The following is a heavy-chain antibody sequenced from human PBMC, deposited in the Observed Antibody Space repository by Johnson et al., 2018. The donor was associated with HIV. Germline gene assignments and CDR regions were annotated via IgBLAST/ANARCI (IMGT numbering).Heavy chain of an antibody. D-gene: IGHD1-20*01. CDR1: GFTFSDYY. Sequence: MQLVESGGGLVKPGGSLRLSCAASGFTFSDYYMSWIRQAPGKGLEWVSVIYSGGKTYYADSVKGRFTISRDNSKNTLYLQMDSLRAEDTAVYFCARDQIESITGKEAGAFDIWGLGTMVTVSS. J-gene: IGHJ3*02. CDR2: IYSGGKT. V-gene: IGHV3-66*01. CDR3: ARDQIESITGKEAGAFDI.